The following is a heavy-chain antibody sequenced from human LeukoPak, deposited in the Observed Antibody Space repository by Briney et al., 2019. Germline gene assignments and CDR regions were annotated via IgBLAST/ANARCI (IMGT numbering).Heavy chain of an antibody. D-gene: IGHD3-10*01. CDR3: AKGRYGSGNYYGPPNDY. Sequence: PGGSLRLSCAASGFTFDEHPMHWARQAPGKGLEWVSLINWDGVSTYYGDSVKGRFTISRDNSKNSLYLEMNSLRSEDTALYYCAKGRYGSGNYYGPPNDYWGQGTLVTVSS. CDR1: GFTFDEHP. J-gene: IGHJ4*02. CDR2: INWDGVST. V-gene: IGHV3-43*01.